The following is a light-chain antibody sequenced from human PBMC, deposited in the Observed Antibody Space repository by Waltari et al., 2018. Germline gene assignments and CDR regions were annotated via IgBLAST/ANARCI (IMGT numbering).Light chain of an antibody. CDR3: QQGASHPQT. CDR2: GTY. V-gene: IGKV1-9*01. CDR1: QGINTY. J-gene: IGKJ5*01. Sequence: DLQLTQSPSFLSASIGDRVTITRRASQGINTYLAWYQQKPGESPKLLIYGTYTLQSGVPSRFSGAGSGTEFTLTITGLQPEDFATYYCQQGASHPQTFGHGTRLEIK.